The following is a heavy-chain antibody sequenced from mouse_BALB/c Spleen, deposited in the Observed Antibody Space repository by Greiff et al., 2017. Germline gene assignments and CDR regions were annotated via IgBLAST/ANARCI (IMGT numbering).Heavy chain of an antibody. D-gene: IGHD1-1*01. CDR1: GYTFTSYW. CDR2: IYPGDGDT. V-gene: IGHV1-87*01. J-gene: IGHJ4*01. CDR3: ARGSRYAMDY. Sequence: VKLMESGAELARPGASVKLSCKASGYTFTSYWMQWVKQRPGQGLEWIGAIYPGDGDTRYTQKFKGKATLTADKSSSTAYMQLSSLASEDSAVYYCARGSRYAMDYWGQGTSVTVSS.